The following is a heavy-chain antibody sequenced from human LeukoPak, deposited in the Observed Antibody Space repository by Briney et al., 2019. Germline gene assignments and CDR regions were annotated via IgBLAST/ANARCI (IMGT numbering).Heavy chain of an antibody. D-gene: IGHD3-10*01. Sequence: PGGSLRLSCAASGFTFSSYGMSWVRQVPGKGLEWVSGISDSGGSTYYADSVKGRFTISRDNSKNTLYLQMNSLRAADTAVYYCARGTRGRFGEFLTFDYWGQGTLVTVSS. V-gene: IGHV3-23*01. CDR3: ARGTRGRFGEFLTFDY. CDR1: GFTFSSYG. CDR2: ISDSGGST. J-gene: IGHJ4*02.